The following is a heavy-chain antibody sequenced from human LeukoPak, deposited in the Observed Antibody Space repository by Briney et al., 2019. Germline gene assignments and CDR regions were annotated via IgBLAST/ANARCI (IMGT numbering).Heavy chain of an antibody. Sequence: SETLSLTCTVSGGSISSGSYYWSWIRRPAGRGLEWIGRVYTSGSTNYNPSLKSRVTISIDASKNQVSLNLTSVTAADTAVYYCAREVKQQLATFDYWGQGTLVTVSS. CDR1: GGSISSGSYY. CDR2: VYTSGST. J-gene: IGHJ4*02. D-gene: IGHD6-13*01. CDR3: AREVKQQLATFDY. V-gene: IGHV4-61*02.